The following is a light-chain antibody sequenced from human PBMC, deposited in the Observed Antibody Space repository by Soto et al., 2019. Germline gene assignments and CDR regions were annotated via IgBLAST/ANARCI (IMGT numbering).Light chain of an antibody. J-gene: IGKJ1*01. CDR2: FGS. CDR1: QSLLHSKGKNH. CDR3: MQSRHVPWT. Sequence: DIVMTQSPLPLSVTPGEPASISCRSSQSLLHSKGKNHLDWYLQKPGQPPQILIYFGSDRASGVRGSFSGGALGTDFTLVISRVVTGDVEVNVCMQSRHVPWTFGGWTKWEIK. V-gene: IGKV2-28*01.